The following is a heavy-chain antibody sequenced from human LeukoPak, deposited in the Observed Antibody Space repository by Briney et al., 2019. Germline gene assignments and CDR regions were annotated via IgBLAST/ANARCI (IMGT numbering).Heavy chain of an antibody. D-gene: IGHD3-16*01. CDR1: GYTFTGYY. CDR3: ARDLYWGGGRDLQQGY. CDR2: INPNSGGT. Sequence: ASVKVSSKASGYTFTGYYMHWVRQAPGQGLEWMGWINPNSGGTNYAQKFQGRVTMTRDTSISTAYMELSRLRSDDTAVYYCARDLYWGGGRDLQQGYWGQGTLVTVSS. J-gene: IGHJ4*02. V-gene: IGHV1-2*02.